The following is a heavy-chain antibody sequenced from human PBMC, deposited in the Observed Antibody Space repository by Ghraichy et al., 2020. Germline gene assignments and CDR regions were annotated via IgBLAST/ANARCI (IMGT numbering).Heavy chain of an antibody. CDR1: GYTFTSYA. V-gene: IGHV1-3*01. CDR2: INAGNGNT. CDR3: ARAFPNGEWLDY. J-gene: IGHJ4*02. D-gene: IGHD3-10*01. Sequence: ASVKVSCKASGYTFTSYAMHWVRQAPGQRLEWMGWINAGNGNTKYSQKFQGRVTITRDTSASTAYMELSSLRSEDTAVYYCARAFPNGEWLDYWGQGTLVTVSS.